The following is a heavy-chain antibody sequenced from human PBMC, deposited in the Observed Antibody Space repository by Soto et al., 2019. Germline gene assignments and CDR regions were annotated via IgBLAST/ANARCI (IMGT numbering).Heavy chain of an antibody. CDR2: IIPIFGTA. V-gene: IGHV1-69*01. J-gene: IGHJ4*02. D-gene: IGHD3-22*01. CDR3: ARARAAYYYESSGYYSFDY. Sequence: QVQLVQSGAEVKKPGSSVKVSCKASGGTFSSYAISWVRQAAGQGLEWLGGIIPIFGTANSAQKFQGRVTITADESTSTAYLELRSLRSEDTAVYYCARARAAYYYESSGYYSFDYWGQGTLVTVSS. CDR1: GGTFSSYA.